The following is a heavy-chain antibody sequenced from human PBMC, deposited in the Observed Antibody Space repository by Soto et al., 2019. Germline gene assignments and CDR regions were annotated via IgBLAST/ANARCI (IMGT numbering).Heavy chain of an antibody. D-gene: IGHD3-22*01. CDR2: IIPILGIA. Sequence: GASVKVSCKASGGTFSSYTISWVRQAPGQGLEWMGRIIPILGIANYAQKFQGRVTITADKSTSTAYMELNSLRAEDTAVYYCARKYDSSGGFDYWGLGTLVTVSS. CDR1: GGTFSSYT. CDR3: ARKYDSSGGFDY. J-gene: IGHJ4*02. V-gene: IGHV1-69*02.